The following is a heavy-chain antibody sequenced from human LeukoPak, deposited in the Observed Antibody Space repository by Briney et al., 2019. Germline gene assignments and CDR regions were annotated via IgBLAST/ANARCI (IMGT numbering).Heavy chain of an antibody. J-gene: IGHJ4*02. CDR1: GYTFTGYY. Sequence: ASVKVSCKTSGYTFTGYYMHWVRQAPGQGLEWMGWINPNSGGTNYAQKFQGRVTMTRDTSISTAYMELSRLRSDDTAVYYCARALARTGELNFDYWGQGTLVTVSS. D-gene: IGHD1-7*01. CDR3: ARALARTGELNFDY. V-gene: IGHV1-2*02. CDR2: INPNSGGT.